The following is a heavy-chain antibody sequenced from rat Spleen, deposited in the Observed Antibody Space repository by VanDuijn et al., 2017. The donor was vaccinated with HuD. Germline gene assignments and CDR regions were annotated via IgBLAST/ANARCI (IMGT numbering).Heavy chain of an antibody. J-gene: IGHJ4*01. Sequence: QVQTKASVSAVSLTTQILFGTRTGAGFALTSYGLHCVRQALVKGLEWMGIIWGDGSTNYNSALKSRLSISRDTSKSQVFLTMNSLQTDDTAVYYCAEMSGRRDAWGQGASVTVSS. D-gene: IGHD1-11*01. CDR1: GFALTSYG. V-gene: IGHV2-77*01. CDR2: IWGDGST. CDR3: AEMSGRRDA.